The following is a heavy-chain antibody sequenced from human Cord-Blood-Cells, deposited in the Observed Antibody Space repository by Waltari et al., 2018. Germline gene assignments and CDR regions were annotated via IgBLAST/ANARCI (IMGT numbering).Heavy chain of an antibody. J-gene: IGHJ3*02. V-gene: IGHV4-34*01. CDR2: INHSRST. D-gene: IGHD2-2*01. CDR3: ARRQLGIGAFDI. CDR1: GGYFMGSY. Sequence: QVQLQQWGAGRLKPSETLSLTCAVHGGYFMGSYSSWIRQPPGKGVEWIGEINHSRSTNYNPSLKSRVTISVDTSKNQFSLKLSSVTAADTAVYYCARRQLGIGAFDIWGQGTMVTVSS.